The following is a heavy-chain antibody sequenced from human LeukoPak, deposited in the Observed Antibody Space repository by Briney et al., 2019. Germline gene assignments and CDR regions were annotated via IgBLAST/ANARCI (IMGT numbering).Heavy chain of an antibody. D-gene: IGHD3-3*01. V-gene: IGHV4-59*01. CDR3: ARGRITIFGVVIMYDY. CDR2: IYYSGST. Sequence: SETLSLTCTVSGGSISSYYWSWIRQPPGKGLEWIGYIYYSGSTNYSPSLKSRVTISVDTSKNQFSLKLSSVTAADTAVYYCARGRITIFGVVIMYDYWGQGTLVTVSS. J-gene: IGHJ4*02. CDR1: GGSISSYY.